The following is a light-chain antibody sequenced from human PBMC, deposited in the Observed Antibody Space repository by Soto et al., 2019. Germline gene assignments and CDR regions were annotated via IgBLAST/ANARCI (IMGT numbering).Light chain of an antibody. Sequence: QAVVTQPASVSESPGQSITISCVGTSSDIGDYNYVSWYQQHPGKVPKVIIYDVSNRPSGVSYRFSATKSGNTASLTISGLQAEDEADYYCCSYTRSGTLIFGTGTKLTVL. J-gene: IGLJ1*01. CDR3: CSYTRSGTLI. CDR2: DVS. CDR1: SSDIGDYNY. V-gene: IGLV2-14*01.